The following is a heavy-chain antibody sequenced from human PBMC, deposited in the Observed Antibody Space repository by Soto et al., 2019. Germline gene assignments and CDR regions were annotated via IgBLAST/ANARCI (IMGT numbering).Heavy chain of an antibody. V-gene: IGHV4-59*03. CDR3: ATGRVLYGSEY. D-gene: IGHD3-10*01. J-gene: IGHJ4*02. Sequence: QVQLQESGPGLVKPSETLSLTCTVSGGSISSYYWSWIRQPPGRGLQWIGYIYITESTTYNYNPSLKSRVTISLDTSKNQFSLKLTSVTAADTAVYYCATGRVLYGSEYWGQGTLVTVSS. CDR1: GGSISSYY. CDR2: IYITESTTY.